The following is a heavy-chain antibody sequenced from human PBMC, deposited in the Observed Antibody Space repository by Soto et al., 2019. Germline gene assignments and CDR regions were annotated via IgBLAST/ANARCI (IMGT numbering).Heavy chain of an antibody. CDR2: ISSSSSYI. V-gene: IGHV3-21*01. J-gene: IGHJ4*02. D-gene: IGHD1-26*01. Sequence: GGSLRLSCAASGFTFSSYSMNWVRQAPGKGLEWVSSISSSSSYIYYADSVKGRFTISRDNAKNSLYLQMNSLRAEDTAVYYCARGVPYSGSYYFDYWGQGTLVTVSS. CDR3: ARGVPYSGSYYFDY. CDR1: GFTFSSYS.